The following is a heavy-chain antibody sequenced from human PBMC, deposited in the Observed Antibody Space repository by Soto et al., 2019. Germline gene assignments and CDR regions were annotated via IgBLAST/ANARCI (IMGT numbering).Heavy chain of an antibody. CDR2: ISGSGGST. CDR3: AKSSYDFWSGYPAFDY. Sequence: GSLRLSCAASGFTFSSYAMSWVRQAPGKGLEWVSVISGSGGSTYYADSVKGRFTISRDNSKNTLYLQMNSLRAEDTAVYYCAKSSYDFWSGYPAFDYWAQGTLVTVSS. D-gene: IGHD3-3*01. V-gene: IGHV3-23*01. J-gene: IGHJ4*02. CDR1: GFTFSSYA.